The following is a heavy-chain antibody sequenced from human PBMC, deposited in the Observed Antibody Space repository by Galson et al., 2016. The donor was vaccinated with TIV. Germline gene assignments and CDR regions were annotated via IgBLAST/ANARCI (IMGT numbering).Heavy chain of an antibody. V-gene: IGHV1-46*01. J-gene: IGHJ6*04. Sequence: SVKVSCKASGYTFTTNYIHWVRQAPGQGLDWMGLINPSAGNTYYAQKFQGRVTFTRDASTNTFYMELSSLTSEDTAVYYCAKDIGGFGRTYQGYKYAMDVWGNGTAVMVSS. D-gene: IGHD3/OR15-3a*01. CDR3: AKDIGGFGRTYQGYKYAMDV. CDR1: GYTFTTNY. CDR2: INPSAGNT.